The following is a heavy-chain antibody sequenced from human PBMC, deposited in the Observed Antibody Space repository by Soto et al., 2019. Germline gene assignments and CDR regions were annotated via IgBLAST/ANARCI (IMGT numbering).Heavy chain of an antibody. CDR1: GFSLSTSGVG. V-gene: IGHV2-5*02. CDR3: AHSLIPNWGSIGAFDY. CDR2: IYWDDYK. J-gene: IGHJ4*02. D-gene: IGHD7-27*01. Sequence: QITLKESGPTLVKPTQTLTLTCPFSGFSLSTSGVGVGWIRQPPGKALVWLALIYWDDYKRYSPSLKSRFTITRYTPKNPVVLTMANMDPVDTATDYCAHSLIPNWGSIGAFDYWGQAILVTVSS.